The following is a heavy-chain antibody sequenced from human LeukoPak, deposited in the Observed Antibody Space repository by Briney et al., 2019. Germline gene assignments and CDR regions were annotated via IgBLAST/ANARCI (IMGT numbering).Heavy chain of an antibody. J-gene: IGHJ3*02. CDR3: ARDNAGYSSGPDAFDI. V-gene: IGHV3-33*01. CDR2: IWYDGSNK. CDR1: GFTFSSYG. D-gene: IGHD6-19*01. Sequence: GGSLRLSCAASGFTFSSYGMHWVRQAPGKGLEWVAVIWYDGSNKYYADSVKGRFTISRDNSKNTLYLQMNSLRAEDTAVYYCARDNAGYSSGPDAFDICGQGTMVTVSS.